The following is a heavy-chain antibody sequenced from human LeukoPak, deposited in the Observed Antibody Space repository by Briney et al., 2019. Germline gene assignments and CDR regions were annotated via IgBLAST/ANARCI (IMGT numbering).Heavy chain of an antibody. J-gene: IGHJ5*02. Sequence: GASVKVSCKASGFTFTSSAMQWVRQARGQRLEWIGWIVVGSGNTNYAQKFQERVTITRDMSTSTAYMELSSLRSEDTAVYYCAAGDTNCSSTSCYFRGFDPWGQGTLVTVSS. CDR3: AAGDTNCSSTSCYFRGFDP. CDR2: IVVGSGNT. V-gene: IGHV1-58*02. D-gene: IGHD2-2*01. CDR1: GFTFTSSA.